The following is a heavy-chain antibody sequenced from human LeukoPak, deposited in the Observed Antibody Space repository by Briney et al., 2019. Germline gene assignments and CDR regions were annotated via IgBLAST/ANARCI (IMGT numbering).Heavy chain of an antibody. D-gene: IGHD6-19*01. Sequence: ASVKVSCKASGYTFTGYYMHWVRQAPGQGLEWMGWINPNSGGTNYAQKFQGRVTMTRDTSISTAYMELSRLRSDDTAVFYCATSSGWKSNIDYWGQGTLLTVSS. V-gene: IGHV1-2*02. CDR1: GYTFTGYY. CDR2: INPNSGGT. CDR3: ATSSGWKSNIDY. J-gene: IGHJ4*02.